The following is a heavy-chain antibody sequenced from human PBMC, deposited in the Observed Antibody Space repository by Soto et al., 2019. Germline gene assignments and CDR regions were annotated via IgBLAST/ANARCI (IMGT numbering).Heavy chain of an antibody. J-gene: IGHJ3*01. V-gene: IGHV4-59*08. Sequence: SATLSLTCSVSSGSISNYYWTWIRQPPGKGLEWIGFIYSTGNTNYNPSLKSRVTISLDTSKNQFSLRLASVTAADTAVYYCARHHFSPYSAYHDAFALWGQGTTVPVSS. D-gene: IGHD5-12*01. CDR3: ARHHFSPYSAYHDAFAL. CDR2: IYSTGNT. CDR1: SGSISNYY.